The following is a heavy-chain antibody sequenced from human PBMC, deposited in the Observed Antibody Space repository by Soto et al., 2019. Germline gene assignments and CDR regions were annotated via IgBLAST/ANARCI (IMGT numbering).Heavy chain of an antibody. Sequence: SGFTFSSYSMNWVRQAPGKGLEWVSYISSSSSTIYYADSVKGRFTISRDNAKNSLYLQMNSLRAEDTAVYYCAREKVLNWFDPWGQGTLVTVSS. CDR2: ISSSSSTI. CDR3: AREKVLNWFDP. J-gene: IGHJ5*02. V-gene: IGHV3-48*01. CDR1: GFTFSSYS.